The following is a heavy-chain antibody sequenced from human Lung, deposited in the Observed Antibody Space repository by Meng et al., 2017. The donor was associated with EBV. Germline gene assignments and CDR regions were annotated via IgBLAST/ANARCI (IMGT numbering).Heavy chain of an antibody. Sequence: QRSGPGLVNPSATLSRTCGVSGVSISSNIRWTWVRQPPGKGLEWIGDIDDSGSTNYNPSLNSRISISLDKSKNHFSLKVNSVTAADTAVYYCARGKQDAWELLAYWGQGALVTVSS. V-gene: IGHV4-4*02. CDR1: GVSISSNIR. D-gene: IGHD1-26*01. CDR3: ARGKQDAWELLAY. CDR2: IDDSGST. J-gene: IGHJ4*02.